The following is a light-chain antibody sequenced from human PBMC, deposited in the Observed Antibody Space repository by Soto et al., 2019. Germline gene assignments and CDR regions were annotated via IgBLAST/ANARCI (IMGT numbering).Light chain of an antibody. CDR2: GNS. CDR1: SSNIGAGYD. CDR3: QSYDSSLSGSYV. J-gene: IGLJ1*01. Sequence: QSVLTQPPSVSGAPGQTVTISCTGSSSNIGAGYDVHWYQQLPGSAPKLLIYGNSNRPSGVSDRFSGSKSGTSASLAITGLQAEDEADYYCQSYDSSLSGSYVFGIGTKLTVL. V-gene: IGLV1-40*01.